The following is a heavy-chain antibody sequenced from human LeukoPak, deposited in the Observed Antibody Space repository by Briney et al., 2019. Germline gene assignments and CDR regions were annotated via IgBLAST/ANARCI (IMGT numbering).Heavy chain of an antibody. CDR1: GFTFSTYG. V-gene: IGHV3-33*01. D-gene: IGHD3-22*01. Sequence: GRSLRLSCAASGFTFSTYGMHWVRQAPGKGLEWVAVIWYEGSNKYYADSVKGRLTISRDNSKNTLYLQMNSLRAEDTAVYYCARDPPHDSSGYFAFDIWGQATMVTVSS. J-gene: IGHJ3*02. CDR3: ARDPPHDSSGYFAFDI. CDR2: IWYEGSNK.